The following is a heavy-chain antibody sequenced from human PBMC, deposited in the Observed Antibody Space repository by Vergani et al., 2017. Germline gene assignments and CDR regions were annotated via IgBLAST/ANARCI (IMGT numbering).Heavy chain of an antibody. CDR1: GFTFSSYA. J-gene: IGHJ5*02. D-gene: IGHD1-7*01. V-gene: IGHV3-23*01. CDR3: AKIAVGPQLRTYNWNYGWFDP. CDR2: ISGSGGST. Sequence: EVQLLESGGGLVQPGGSLRLSCAASGFTFSSYAMSWVRQAPGKGLKWVSAISGSGGSTYYADSVKGRFTISRDNSKNTRYLQMNSLRAEDTAVYYCAKIAVGPQLRTYNWNYGWFDPWGQGTLVTVSS.